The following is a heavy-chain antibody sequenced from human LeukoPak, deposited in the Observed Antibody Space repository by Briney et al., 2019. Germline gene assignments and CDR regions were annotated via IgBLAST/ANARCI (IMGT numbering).Heavy chain of an antibody. J-gene: IGHJ6*02. CDR2: ISGSGGST. Sequence: PGGSLRLSCAASGFTFSSYAMSWVRQAPGKGLEWVSAISGSGGSTYYADSVKGRFTISRDNSKNTLYLQMNSLRAEDTAVYYCAKPSPLPAVAGFYYYYGMDVWGQGTTVTVSS. V-gene: IGHV3-23*01. CDR3: AKPSPLPAVAGFYYYYGMDV. CDR1: GFTFSSYA. D-gene: IGHD6-19*01.